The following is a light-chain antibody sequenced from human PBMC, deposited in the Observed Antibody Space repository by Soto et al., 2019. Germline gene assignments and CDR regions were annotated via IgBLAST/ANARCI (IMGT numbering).Light chain of an antibody. V-gene: IGLV2-14*01. CDR2: EVS. J-gene: IGLJ1*01. CDR3: NSYTTSSTYV. CDR1: SSDVGGSTH. Sequence: QSALTQPASVSGSPGQSIAISCTGTSSDVGGSTHVSWYQHHPGEAPKLMIYEVSNRPSGVSDRFSGSKSGNTASLTISGLQAEDEADHYCNSYTTSSTYVFGTGTKLTVL.